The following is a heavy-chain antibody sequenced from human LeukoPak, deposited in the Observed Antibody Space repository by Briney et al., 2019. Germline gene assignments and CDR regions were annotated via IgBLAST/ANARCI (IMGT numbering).Heavy chain of an antibody. D-gene: IGHD2-15*01. CDR3: ASFYCSGGSCYQYFSYYYMDV. CDR1: GGSISSSSYY. J-gene: IGHJ6*03. Sequence: PSETLSLTCTVSGGSISSSSYYWGWIRQPPGKGLEWMVSIYYSGTTYYNPSLKGRVTISVDTSKNQFSLKLNSVTAAETDVYYCASFYCSGGSCYQYFSYYYMDVWGKGTTVTISS. CDR2: IYYSGTT. V-gene: IGHV4-39*01.